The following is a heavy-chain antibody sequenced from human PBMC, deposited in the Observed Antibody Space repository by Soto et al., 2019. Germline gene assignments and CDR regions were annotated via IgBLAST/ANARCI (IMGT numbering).Heavy chain of an antibody. CDR2: IIPIFGTA. D-gene: IGHD4-4*01. CDR3: ARFSNAGMDV. CDR1: GDTFSSYA. V-gene: IGHV1-69*13. J-gene: IGHJ6*02. Sequence: AASVKVSCKASGDTFSSYAISWVRQAPGQGLEWMGGIIPIFGTANYAQKFQGRVTITADESTSTAYMELSSLRSDDTAVYYCARFSNAGMDVWGQGTTVTVSS.